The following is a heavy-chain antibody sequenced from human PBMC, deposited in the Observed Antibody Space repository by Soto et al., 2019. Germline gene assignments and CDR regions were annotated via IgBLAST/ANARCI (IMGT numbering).Heavy chain of an antibody. V-gene: IGHV4-61*01. CDR2: IYYSGST. Sequence: PSETLSLTCTVSGGSVSSGSYYWSWIRQPPGKGLEWIGYIYYSGSTNYNPSLKSRVTISVDTSKNQFSLKLSSVTAADTAVYYCARGRSGEARIPFRSNWFDPWGQGTLVTVSS. CDR3: ARGRSGEARIPFRSNWFDP. J-gene: IGHJ5*02. D-gene: IGHD3-3*01. CDR1: GGSVSSGSYY.